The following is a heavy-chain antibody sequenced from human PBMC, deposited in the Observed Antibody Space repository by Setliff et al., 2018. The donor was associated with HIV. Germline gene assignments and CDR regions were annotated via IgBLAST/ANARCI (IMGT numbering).Heavy chain of an antibody. CDR2: IIPMFGTA. Sequence: VASVKVSCKASGGTFSSYAINWVRQAPGQGLEWMGGIIPMFGTAHYAQKFQGRVTITADESTTTAYMELSSLRSEDTAVFYCARGGSGYYDFWSGSSAFEYWGQGTLVTVSS. V-gene: IGHV1-69*13. D-gene: IGHD3-3*01. J-gene: IGHJ4*02. CDR1: GGTFSSYA. CDR3: ARGGSGYYDFWSGSSAFEY.